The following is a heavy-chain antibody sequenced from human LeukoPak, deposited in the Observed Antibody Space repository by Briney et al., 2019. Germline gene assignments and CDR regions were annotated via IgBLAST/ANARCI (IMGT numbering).Heavy chain of an antibody. CDR1: GGSISGYF. D-gene: IGHD1-14*01. CDR2: IYYSGST. V-gene: IGHV4-59*08. CDR3: ARRSAGGYFQH. Sequence: PSETLSLTCTVSGGSISGYFWSWIRQPPGKGLEWIGYIYYSGSTNYNPSLKSRVTISVDTSKNQFSLSLSSVTAADTAVYYCARRSAGGYFQHWGQGTLVTVSS. J-gene: IGHJ1*01.